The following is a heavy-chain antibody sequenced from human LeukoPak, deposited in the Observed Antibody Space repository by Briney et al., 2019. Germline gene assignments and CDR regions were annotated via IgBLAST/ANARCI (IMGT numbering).Heavy chain of an antibody. V-gene: IGHV4-34*01. CDR3: ASRSNWFDP. CDR1: GGSFSGYY. Sequence: SETLSLTCAVYGGSFSGYYWSWVRQPPGKGREWMGEINHSGSTNYNPSLKSRVTISVDTSKNQFSLKLSSVTAADTAVYYCASRSNWFDPWGQGTLVTVSS. J-gene: IGHJ5*02. CDR2: INHSGST.